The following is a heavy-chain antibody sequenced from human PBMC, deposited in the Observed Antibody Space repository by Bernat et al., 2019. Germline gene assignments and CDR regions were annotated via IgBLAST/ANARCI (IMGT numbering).Heavy chain of an antibody. Sequence: QVQLAQSGAEVKKPGASAKVSCKASGYTFTNNGISWVRQAPGQGLEWMGWISAYNGYTNYVQNLQGRVTMTTDTSTSTAYLELRSLRSDDTAVYYCARNSSWYNNYYGMDVWGQGTTVIVSS. CDR2: ISAYNGYT. V-gene: IGHV1-18*04. CDR3: ARNSSWYNNYYGMDV. D-gene: IGHD6-13*01. J-gene: IGHJ6*02. CDR1: GYTFTNNG.